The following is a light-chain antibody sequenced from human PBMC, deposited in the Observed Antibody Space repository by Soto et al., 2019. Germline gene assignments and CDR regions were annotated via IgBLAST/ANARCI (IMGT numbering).Light chain of an antibody. V-gene: IGKV2-24*01. CDR1: QSLAYSDGNIY. CDR3: VEASLLPHA. CDR2: KTS. Sequence: DIVLTQTPLSSPVTLGQPASISCKYSQSLAYSDGNIYLNWLQQRPGQPPRLLIYKTSNRFSGVPDRFSGSGTGTDFTLRISKVEAEDVGVYYCVEASLLPHAFGQGTKVEIK. J-gene: IGKJ1*01.